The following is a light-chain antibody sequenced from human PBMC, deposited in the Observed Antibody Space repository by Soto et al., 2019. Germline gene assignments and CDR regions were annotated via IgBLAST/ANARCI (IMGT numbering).Light chain of an antibody. CDR3: QSYDSSLSGSVV. J-gene: IGLJ2*01. CDR1: SSNIGAGYD. V-gene: IGLV1-40*01. CDR2: GNS. Sequence: QSVLTQPPSVSGAPGQRVTISCTGSSSNIGAGYDVHWYQQLPGTAPKLLIYGNSNRPSWVPDRFSGSKSGTSASLAITGLQAEDDADYYCQSYDSSLSGSVVFGGGTKLTVL.